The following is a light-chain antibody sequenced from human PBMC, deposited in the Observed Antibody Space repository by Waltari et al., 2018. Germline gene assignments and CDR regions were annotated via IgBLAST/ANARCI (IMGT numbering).Light chain of an antibody. CDR1: QLISSY. J-gene: IGKJ1*01. CDR2: GAS. Sequence: DIQVTQAPSSLSASVGDRVTITCWSNQLISSYLNWYQQKPGNAPKLLIYGASSLQSGVPSRFSGSGFGTDFTLTISSLEPEDFATYFCQQTYKSPRTFGQGTKVDIK. V-gene: IGKV1-39*01. CDR3: QQTYKSPRT.